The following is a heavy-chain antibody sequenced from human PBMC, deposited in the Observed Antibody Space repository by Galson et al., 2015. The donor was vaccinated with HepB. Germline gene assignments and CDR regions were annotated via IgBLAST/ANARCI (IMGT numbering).Heavy chain of an antibody. D-gene: IGHD6-19*01. CDR2: ISADGDDK. CDR1: AFNFNIHN. V-gene: IGHV3-30-3*01. Sequence: SLRLSCAAAAFNFNIHNMLWVRQAPGKGLEWVALISADGDDKYYADSVKGRFTISRDNAKNMLFLQMNSLIDGDTAVYYCVRDGGGGNGWYWLALWGQGTLVTVSS. CDR3: VRDGGGGNGWYWLAL. J-gene: IGHJ5*02.